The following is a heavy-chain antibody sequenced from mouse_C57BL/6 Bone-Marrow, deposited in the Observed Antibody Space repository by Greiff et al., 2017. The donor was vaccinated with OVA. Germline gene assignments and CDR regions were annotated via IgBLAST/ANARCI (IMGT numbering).Heavy chain of an antibody. CDR3: ARYGSSPFDY. D-gene: IGHD1-1*01. CDR1: GYSIPSDY. CDR2: LSYSGST. J-gene: IGHJ2*01. V-gene: IGHV3-8*01. Sequence: VQLQQSGPGLAKPSQTLSLTCSVTGYSIPSDYWNWLRTFPGNKLEYMGYLSYSGSTYYNPSLKRRISITRDTSKNQYYLQLNSVTTEDTATYYCARYGSSPFDYWGQGTTLTVSS.